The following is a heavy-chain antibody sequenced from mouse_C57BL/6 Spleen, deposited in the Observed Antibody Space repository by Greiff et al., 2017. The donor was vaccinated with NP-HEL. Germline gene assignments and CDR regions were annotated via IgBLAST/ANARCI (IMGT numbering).Heavy chain of an antibody. V-gene: IGHV1-39*01. CDR1: GYSFTDYN. Sequence: VQLQQSGPELVKPGASVKISCKASGYSFTDYNMNWVKQSHGKSLEWIGVLNPNNGNTRYNQKFKGKATLTVDQSSSTAYMQLNRLTSEDSAVYYCASHDYYYSSSCCAIDYWGQGTSVTVSS. CDR3: ASHDYYYSSSCCAIDY. J-gene: IGHJ4*01. D-gene: IGHD1-1*01. CDR2: LNPNNGNT.